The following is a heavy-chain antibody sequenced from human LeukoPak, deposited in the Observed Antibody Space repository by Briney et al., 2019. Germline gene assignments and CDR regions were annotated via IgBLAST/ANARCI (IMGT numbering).Heavy chain of an antibody. CDR3: ARVHDYGDYFDY. V-gene: IGHV1-2*02. CDR2: INPNSGGT. Sequence: ASVKVSCKASGYTFTGYYMHWVRQAPGQGLEWMGWINPNSGGTNYAQKFQGRVTMTRDTSISTAYMELSRLRSDDTAVYYCARVHDYGDYFDYWGQGTLVTVSS. CDR1: GYTFTGYY. J-gene: IGHJ4*02. D-gene: IGHD4-17*01.